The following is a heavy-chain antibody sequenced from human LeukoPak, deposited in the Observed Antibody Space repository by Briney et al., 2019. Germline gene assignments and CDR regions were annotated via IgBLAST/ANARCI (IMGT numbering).Heavy chain of an antibody. Sequence: PGGSLRLSCAASGFTFSSYGMHWVRQAPGKGLEWAAVIWYDGSNKYYADSVKGRFTISRDNSKNTLYLQMNSLRAEDTAVYYCARYYYDSSGYSNFDYWGQGTLVTVSS. CDR1: GFTFSSYG. J-gene: IGHJ4*02. CDR3: ARYYYDSSGYSNFDY. D-gene: IGHD3-22*01. V-gene: IGHV3-33*01. CDR2: IWYDGSNK.